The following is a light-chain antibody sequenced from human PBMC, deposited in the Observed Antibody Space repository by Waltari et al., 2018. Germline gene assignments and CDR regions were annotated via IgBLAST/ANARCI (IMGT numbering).Light chain of an antibody. V-gene: IGLV2-23*01. CDR1: SSDGGSYNL. CDR2: EGS. Sequence: QSALTQPASVSGSPGQSITISFTGTSSDGGSYNLVSWYQQPPGKAPKLMIYEGSKRPSGVSNRFSGSKSGNTASLTISGLQAEDEADYYCCSYAGSSTVVFGGGTKLTVL. J-gene: IGLJ2*01. CDR3: CSYAGSSTVV.